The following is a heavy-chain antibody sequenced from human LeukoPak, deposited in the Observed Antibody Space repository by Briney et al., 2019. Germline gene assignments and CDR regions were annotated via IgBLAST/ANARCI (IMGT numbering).Heavy chain of an antibody. CDR3: PTVDQNPYSSGWYFDY. CDR1: GFTFSSYG. V-gene: IGHV3-15*01. CDR2: IKSKTDGVTT. D-gene: IGHD6-19*01. J-gene: IGHJ4*02. Sequence: GGALGLSCAGPGFTFSSYGMHWVRQGPGKGLEWVVRIKSKTDGVTTDYAAPGKGKFTISRDHSKNTLYLQMNSLNTEDTAVYYCPTVDQNPYSSGWYFDYWGQGTLVTVSS.